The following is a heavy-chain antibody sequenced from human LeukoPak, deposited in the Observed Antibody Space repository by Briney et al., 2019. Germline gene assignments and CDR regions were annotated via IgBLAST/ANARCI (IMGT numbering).Heavy chain of an antibody. CDR3: ARDAWHSSRHFDY. CDR1: GYTFTGYC. J-gene: IGHJ4*02. CDR2: IIPILGIA. V-gene: IGHV1-69*04. Sequence: GASVRVSCKASGYTFTGYCMHWVRQAPGQGLEWMGRIIPILGIANYAQKFQGRVTITADKSTSTAYMELSSLRSEDTAVYYCARDAWHSSRHFDYWGQGTLVTVSS. D-gene: IGHD6-13*01.